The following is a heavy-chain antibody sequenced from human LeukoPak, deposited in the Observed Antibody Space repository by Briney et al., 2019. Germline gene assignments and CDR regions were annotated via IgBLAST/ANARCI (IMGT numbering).Heavy chain of an antibody. Sequence: GGSLRLSCAASGFTFSSSAMSWVRQVPGKGLEWVSGISASGGSTYYADSVRGRFTISRDNSKNSMYLQMTSLRAEDTAVYYCARVNKPADYEYYGLDVWGQGTTVTISS. CDR3: ARVNKPADYEYYGLDV. V-gene: IGHV3-23*01. CDR1: GFTFSSSA. CDR2: ISASGGST. D-gene: IGHD1/OR15-1a*01. J-gene: IGHJ6*02.